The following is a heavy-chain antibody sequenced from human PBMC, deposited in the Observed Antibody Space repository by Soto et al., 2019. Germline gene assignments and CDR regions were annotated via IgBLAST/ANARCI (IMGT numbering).Heavy chain of an antibody. D-gene: IGHD6-13*01. J-gene: IGHJ4*02. CDR2: IYYSGST. Sequence: QLQLQESGPGLVKPSETLSLTCTVSGGSISSSSYYWGWIRQPPGKGLEWIGSIYYSGSTYYNPSLKSRVTISVDTSKNQFSLKLSSVTAADTAVYYCARPTGEQPDLYYFDYWGQGTLVTVSS. V-gene: IGHV4-39*01. CDR1: GGSISSSSYY. CDR3: ARPTGEQPDLYYFDY.